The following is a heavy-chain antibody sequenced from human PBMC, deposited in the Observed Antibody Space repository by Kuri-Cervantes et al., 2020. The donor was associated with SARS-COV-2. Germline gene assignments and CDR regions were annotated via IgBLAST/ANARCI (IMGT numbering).Heavy chain of an antibody. CDR1: GYTFTGYY. CDR3: ARDLIRGYSYGFFGMDV. D-gene: IGHD5-18*01. Sequence: ASVKVSCKASGYTFTGYYMHWVRQAPGQGLEWMGWINPNSGGTNYAQKFQGWVTMTRDTSISTAYMELSRPRSDDTALYYCARDLIRGYSYGFFGMDVWGQGTTVTVSS. J-gene: IGHJ6*02. V-gene: IGHV1-2*04. CDR2: INPNSGGT.